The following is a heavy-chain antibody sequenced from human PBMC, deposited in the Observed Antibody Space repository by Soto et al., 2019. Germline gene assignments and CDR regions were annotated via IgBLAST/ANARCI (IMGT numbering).Heavy chain of an antibody. CDR1: GFTFINYW. Sequence: GGSLRPSCASSGFTFINYWMHWVRQVPGSVLVWVSRMSHDGSGTSYADSVKGRFTTSRDNAKNRVYLQMNSLRAEETTVYSCGSVFDYWGHGTLVTVSS. V-gene: IGHV3-74*01. CDR2: MSHDGSGT. CDR3: GSVFDY. J-gene: IGHJ4*01.